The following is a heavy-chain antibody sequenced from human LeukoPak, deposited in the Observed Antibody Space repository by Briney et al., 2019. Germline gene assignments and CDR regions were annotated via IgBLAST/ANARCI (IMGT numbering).Heavy chain of an antibody. CDR2: IIPIFGTA. Sequence: ASVKVSCKASGGTLSSYAISWVRQAPGQGLEWMGGIIPIFGTANYAQKFQGRVTITADKSTSTAYMELSSLRSEDTAVYYCARLYCSGGSCSLYFDYWGQGTLVTVSS. CDR1: GGTLSSYA. V-gene: IGHV1-69*06. J-gene: IGHJ4*02. D-gene: IGHD2-15*01. CDR3: ARLYCSGGSCSLYFDY.